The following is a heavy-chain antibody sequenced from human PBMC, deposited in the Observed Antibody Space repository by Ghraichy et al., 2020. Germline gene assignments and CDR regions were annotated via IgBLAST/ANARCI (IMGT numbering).Heavy chain of an antibody. D-gene: IGHD6-13*01. CDR1: GFTFSNYG. V-gene: IGHV3-33*01. CDR3: ARDKAAAGCDY. J-gene: IGHJ4*02. CDR2: IWYDGSNK. Sequence: GGSLRLSCAASGFTFSNYGMHWVRQAPGKGLEWVAIIWYDGSNKYYADSVKGRFTISRDNSKNTLYLQMNSLRAEDTAVYYCARDKAAAGCDYWGQGTLVTVSS.